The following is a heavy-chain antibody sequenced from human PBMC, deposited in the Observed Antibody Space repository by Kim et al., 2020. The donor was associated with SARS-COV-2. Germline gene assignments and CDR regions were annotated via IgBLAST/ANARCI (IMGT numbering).Heavy chain of an antibody. D-gene: IGHD4-17*01. CDR1: GGSISSSSYY. V-gene: IGHV4-39*07. Sequence: SETLSLTCTVSGGSISSSSYYWGWIRQPPGKGLEWIGSIYYSGSTYYNPSLKSRVTISVDTSKNQFSLKLSSVTAADTAVYYCARDIGLPTDYDVYAFDIWGQGTMVTASS. J-gene: IGHJ3*02. CDR3: ARDIGLPTDYDVYAFDI. CDR2: IYYSGST.